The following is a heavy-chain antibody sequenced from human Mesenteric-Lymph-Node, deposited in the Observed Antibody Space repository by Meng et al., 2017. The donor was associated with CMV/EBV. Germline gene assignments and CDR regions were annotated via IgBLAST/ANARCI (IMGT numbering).Heavy chain of an antibody. Sequence: GGSLRLSCAASGFIYSNFWMHWVRHAPGKGLVWVSRINSDGSSTTYADSVKGRFTISRDNAKNTLYLQMNSLRAEDTAVYYCARSVARYNWFDPWGQGTLVTVSS. CDR3: ARSVARYNWFDP. CDR1: GFIYSNFW. V-gene: IGHV3-74*01. J-gene: IGHJ5*02. CDR2: INSDGSST.